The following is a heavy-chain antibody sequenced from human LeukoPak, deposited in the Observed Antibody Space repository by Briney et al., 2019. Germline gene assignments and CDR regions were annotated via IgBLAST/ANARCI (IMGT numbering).Heavy chain of an antibody. J-gene: IGHJ4*02. V-gene: IGHV3-11*01. CDR1: GFILSDYY. CDR2: ISSGGSNT. CDR3: ARGEIVGDY. D-gene: IGHD3-22*01. Sequence: GGSLRLSCAASGFILSDYYMSWIRQAPGKGLEWVSYISSGGSNTYYVDSVKGRFTISRDNAKNSLYLQMNSLRAEDTAVYYCARGEIVGDYWGQGTLVTVSS.